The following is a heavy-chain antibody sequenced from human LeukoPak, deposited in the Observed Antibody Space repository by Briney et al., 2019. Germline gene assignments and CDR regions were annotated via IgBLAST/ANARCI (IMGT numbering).Heavy chain of an antibody. CDR2: IIPIFGTA. D-gene: IGHD2-2*01. CDR3: ARDPTSEDSTLSVTDY. V-gene: IGHV1-69*05. J-gene: IGHJ4*02. Sequence: SVKVSCKASGGTFSSYAISWVRQAPGQGLEWMGRIIPIFGTANYAHKFQGRVTITTDESTSTAYMELSSLRSEDTAVYYCARDPTSEDSTLSVTDYWGQGTLVTVSS. CDR1: GGTFSSYA.